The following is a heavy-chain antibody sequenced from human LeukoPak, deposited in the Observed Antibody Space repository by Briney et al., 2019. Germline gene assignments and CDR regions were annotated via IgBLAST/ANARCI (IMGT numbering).Heavy chain of an antibody. V-gene: IGHV3-21*01. D-gene: IGHD6-13*01. CDR3: ASGDIAAAGEGYFDY. CDR2: ISSSSSYI. J-gene: IGHJ4*02. Sequence: GGSLRLSCAASGFTFSSYSMNWVRQAPGKGLEWVSSISSSSSYIYYAGSVKGRFTISRDNAKNSLYLQMNSLRAEDTAVYYCASGDIAAAGEGYFDYWGQGTLVTVSS. CDR1: GFTFSSYS.